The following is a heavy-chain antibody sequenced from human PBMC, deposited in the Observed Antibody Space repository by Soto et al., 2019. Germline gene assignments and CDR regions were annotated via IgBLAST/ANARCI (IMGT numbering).Heavy chain of an antibody. CDR2: IVVGSGNT. V-gene: IGHV1-58*01. D-gene: IGHD2-2*01. CDR1: GFTFTSSA. J-gene: IGHJ6*02. Sequence: RASVKVSCKASGFTFTSSAVQWVRQARGQRLEWIGWIVVGSGNTNYAQKFQERVTITRDMSTSTAYMELSSLRSEDTAVYYCAALRIYCSSTSCYFWRSYYYYGMDVWGQGTTVTVSS. CDR3: AALRIYCSSTSCYFWRSYYYYGMDV.